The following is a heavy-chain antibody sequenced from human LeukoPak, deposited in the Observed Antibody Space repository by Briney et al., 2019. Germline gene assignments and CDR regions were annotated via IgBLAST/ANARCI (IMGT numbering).Heavy chain of an antibody. J-gene: IGHJ4*02. CDR1: GFTFSSYW. CDR3: ARVEASGYDYGAFDY. D-gene: IGHD5-12*01. CDR2: IKTDGSTT. V-gene: IGHV3-74*01. Sequence: PGGSLRLSCAASGFTFSSYWMHWVRQTPGKGLVWVSRIKTDGSTTSYADSVKGRFTISRDNAKNSLYLQMNSLRAEDTAVYYCARVEASGYDYGAFDYWGQGTLVTVSS.